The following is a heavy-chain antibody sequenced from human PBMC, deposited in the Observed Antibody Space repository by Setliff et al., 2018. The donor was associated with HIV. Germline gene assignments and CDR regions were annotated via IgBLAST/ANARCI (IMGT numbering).Heavy chain of an antibody. Sequence: GGSLRLSCAASGFTFSRAWMTWVRQAPGKGLEWVGLIKSKFDGGTTDYAAPVRGRFTISRDDLRDTLYLQMNGLQVEDTATYFCVLHPPLDPWGQGTLVTVSS. J-gene: IGHJ5*02. CDR2: IKSKFDGGTT. CDR1: GFTFSRAW. D-gene: IGHD4-4*01. CDR3: VLHPPLDP. V-gene: IGHV3-15*01.